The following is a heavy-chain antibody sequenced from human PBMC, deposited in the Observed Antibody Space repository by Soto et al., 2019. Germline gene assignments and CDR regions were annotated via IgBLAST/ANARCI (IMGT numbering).Heavy chain of an antibody. CDR2: ISAYNGNT. D-gene: IGHD3-22*01. J-gene: IGHJ5*02. CDR3: ARDLGMYDYDSSGYHWFDP. Sequence: QVQLVQSGAEVKKPGASVKVSRKASGYTFTSYGISWVRQAPGQGLEWMGWISAYNGNTNYAQKLQGRVTMTTDTSTSTAYMELRSLRSDDTAVYYCARDLGMYDYDSSGYHWFDPWGQGTLVTVSS. V-gene: IGHV1-18*01. CDR1: GYTFTSYG.